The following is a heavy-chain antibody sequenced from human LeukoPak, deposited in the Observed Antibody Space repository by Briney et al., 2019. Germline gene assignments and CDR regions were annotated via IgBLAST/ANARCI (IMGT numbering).Heavy chain of an antibody. J-gene: IGHJ4*02. CDR2: ISGSGGST. V-gene: IGHV3-23*01. D-gene: IGHD6-19*01. CDR1: RFTFSSYA. CDR3: AKTGIAVAGTDY. Sequence: GGSPRLSCAASRFTFSSYAISWVRQAPGKGLEWVSAISGSGGSTYYADSVKGRFTISRDNSKNTLYLQMNSLRAEDTAVYYCAKTGIAVAGTDYWGQGTLVTVSS.